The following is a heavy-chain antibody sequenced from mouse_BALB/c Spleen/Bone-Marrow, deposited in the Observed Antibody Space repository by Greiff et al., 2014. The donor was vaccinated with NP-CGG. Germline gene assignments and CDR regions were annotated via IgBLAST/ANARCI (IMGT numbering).Heavy chain of an antibody. D-gene: IGHD2-4*01. V-gene: IGHV1-7*01. CDR3: ARNYDYDGGYYAMDY. J-gene: IGHJ4*01. CDR2: INPSTGYT. Sequence: QVQLQQSGAELAKPGASVKMSCKASSYNFISYWMHWVKQRPGQGLEWIGYINPSTGYTEKNQKFKDKATLTADKSSSKAYMQLSSLTSEDSAVYYCARNYDYDGGYYAMDYWGQGTSVTVSS. CDR1: SYNFISYW.